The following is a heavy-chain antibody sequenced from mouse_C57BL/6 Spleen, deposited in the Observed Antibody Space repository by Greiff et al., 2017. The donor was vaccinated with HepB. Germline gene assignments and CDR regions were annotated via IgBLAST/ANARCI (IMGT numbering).Heavy chain of an antibody. CDR1: GYTFTSYW. Sequence: QVQLQQPGAELVKPGASVKLSCKASGYTFTSYWMQWVKQRPGQGLEWIGEIDPSDSYTNYNQKFKGKATLTVDTSSSTAYMQLSSLTSEDSAVYYCARSSIVTTPDCFDYWGQGTTLTVSS. V-gene: IGHV1-50*01. J-gene: IGHJ2*01. CDR3: ARSSIVTTPDCFDY. CDR2: IDPSDSYT. D-gene: IGHD2-5*01.